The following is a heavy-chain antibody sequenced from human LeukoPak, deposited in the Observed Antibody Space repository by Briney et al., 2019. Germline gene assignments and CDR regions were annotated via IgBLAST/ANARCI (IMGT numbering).Heavy chain of an antibody. CDR2: IYSSGST. CDR1: GCSISGYF. J-gene: IGHJ4*02. Sequence: PSETLSLTCSVSGCSISGYFWSWIRQPAGKGLEWIGRIYSSGSTNYNPSLKSRVTMSLDTSENQFSLKLSSVTAADTAVYYCARWTGSFDYWGQGTLVTVSS. D-gene: IGHD3-10*01. V-gene: IGHV4-4*07. CDR3: ARWTGSFDY.